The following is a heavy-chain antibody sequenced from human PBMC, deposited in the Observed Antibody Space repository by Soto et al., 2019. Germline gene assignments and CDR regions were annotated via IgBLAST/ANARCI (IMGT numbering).Heavy chain of an antibody. CDR3: ARDLEESRDVWTGVGLY. CDR2: ISAYNGET. V-gene: IGHV1-18*01. D-gene: IGHD3-3*01. CDR1: GYNFHSYG. Sequence: QVQLVQSGAEVKKPGASVKVSCKASGYNFHSYGITWVRQAPGQGLEWLGWISAYNGETHSGQMLQGRVSLTIDIPTSTAYMELRSLRPDDTAVYYCARDLEESRDVWTGVGLYWGQGTRVTVSS. J-gene: IGHJ4*02.